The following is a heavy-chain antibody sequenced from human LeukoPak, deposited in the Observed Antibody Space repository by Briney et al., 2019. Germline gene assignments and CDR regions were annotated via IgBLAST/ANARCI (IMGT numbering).Heavy chain of an antibody. Sequence: SETLSLTCAVYGGSFGGYYWSWIRQPPGKGLEWIGEINHSGSTNYNPSLKSRVTISVDTSKNQFSLKLSSVTAADTAVYYCARGDVRRYIVAPAFDYWGQGTLVTVSS. CDR1: GGSFGGYY. CDR2: INHSGST. V-gene: IGHV4-34*01. CDR3: ARGDVRRYIVAPAFDY. D-gene: IGHD5-12*01. J-gene: IGHJ4*02.